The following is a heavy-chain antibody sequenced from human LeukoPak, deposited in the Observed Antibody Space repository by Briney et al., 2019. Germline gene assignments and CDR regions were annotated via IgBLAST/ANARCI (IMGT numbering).Heavy chain of an antibody. CDR3: ARARTGVPFGIDY. Sequence: GGSLRLSCAASGFTFSSYAMHWVRQAPGKGLEWVAVISYDGSNKYYADSVKGRFTISRDNSKNTLYLQMNSLRAEDTAVYYCARARTGVPFGIDYWGQGTLVTVSS. J-gene: IGHJ4*02. CDR2: ISYDGSNK. CDR1: GFTFSSYA. V-gene: IGHV3-30-3*01. D-gene: IGHD3-10*01.